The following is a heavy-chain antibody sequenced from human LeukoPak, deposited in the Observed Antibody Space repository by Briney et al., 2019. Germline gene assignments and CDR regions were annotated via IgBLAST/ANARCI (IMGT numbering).Heavy chain of an antibody. D-gene: IGHD2-2*01. CDR2: INPNSGGT. V-gene: IGHV1-2*02. Sequence: ASVKVSCKASGYTFTGYYMHWVRQAPGQGLEWMGWINPNSGGTNYAQKFQGRVTMTRDTSISTAYMELSRLRSDDTAVYYCARDHCSSTSCYDYWGQGTLVTASS. CDR3: ARDHCSSTSCYDY. J-gene: IGHJ4*02. CDR1: GYTFTGYY.